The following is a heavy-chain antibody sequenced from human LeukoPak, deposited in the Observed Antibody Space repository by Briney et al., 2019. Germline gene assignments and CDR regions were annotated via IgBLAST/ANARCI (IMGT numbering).Heavy chain of an antibody. V-gene: IGHV4-31*03. CDR3: ARGSPNSSIPNDAFDI. Sequence: SETLSLTCTVSGGSISSGGYYWSWIRQHPGKGLEWIGYIYYSGSTYYNPSLKSRVTISVDTSKNQFSLKLSSVTAADTAVYYCARGSPNSSIPNDAFDIWGQGTMVTVSS. CDR1: GGSISSGGYY. CDR2: IYYSGST. D-gene: IGHD6-13*01. J-gene: IGHJ3*02.